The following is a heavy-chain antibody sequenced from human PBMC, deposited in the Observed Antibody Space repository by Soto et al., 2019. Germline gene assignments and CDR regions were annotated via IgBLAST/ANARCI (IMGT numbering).Heavy chain of an antibody. Sequence: PGGSPRLSCTASGLTFSSYAMTWVRQAPGKGLEWVSSISGSGGSTYYADSVKGRFTISRDNSKNTLYLQMNSLRAEDTAIYYCAKGRGEAPGSSNYWGQGTLVTVSS. V-gene: IGHV3-23*01. CDR3: AKGRGEAPGSSNY. J-gene: IGHJ4*02. CDR2: ISGSGGST. CDR1: GLTFSSYA. D-gene: IGHD3-10*01.